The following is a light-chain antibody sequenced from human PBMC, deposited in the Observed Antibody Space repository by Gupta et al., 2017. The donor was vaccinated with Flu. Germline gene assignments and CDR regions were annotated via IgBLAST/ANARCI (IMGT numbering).Light chain of an antibody. V-gene: IGLV2-18*02. CDR2: EVS. J-gene: IGLJ1*01. CDR1: SSDIGNYNR. Sequence: QSALTQPPSVSGSPGQSVTISCTGTSSDIGNYNRVSWYQQPPGTAPMLMIYEVSNRPSGVPDRFSVSKSGNTASLTISGLQAEDEADYYCSAYTSSYTYVFGTGTKLTVL. CDR3: SAYTSSYTYV.